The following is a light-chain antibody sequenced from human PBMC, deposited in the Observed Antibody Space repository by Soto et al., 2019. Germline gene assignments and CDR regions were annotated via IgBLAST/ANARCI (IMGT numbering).Light chain of an antibody. V-gene: IGKV3-15*01. Sequence: EIVMTQSPATLSVSPGERATLSCRASQSVRSSFLAWYQQKPGQAPSLLIYGASTRATGIPARFSGSGSGTEFTLTINSLQSEDFAVYYCQQYSNWPLTVGGGTKLDIK. CDR2: GAS. CDR3: QQYSNWPLT. CDR1: QSVRSS. J-gene: IGKJ4*01.